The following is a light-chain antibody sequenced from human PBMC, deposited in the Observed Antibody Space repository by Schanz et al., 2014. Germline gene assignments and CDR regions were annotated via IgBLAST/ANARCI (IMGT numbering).Light chain of an antibody. CDR1: QSVSSY. Sequence: EIVLTQSPATLSLSPGERATLSCRASQSVSSYLAWYQQKPGQAPRLLIYDASNRATGIPARFSGSGSGTDFTLTISSLEPEDFAIYYCQQRISWPPGFGQGTRLEIK. CDR2: DAS. CDR3: QQRISWPPG. V-gene: IGKV3-11*01. J-gene: IGKJ5*01.